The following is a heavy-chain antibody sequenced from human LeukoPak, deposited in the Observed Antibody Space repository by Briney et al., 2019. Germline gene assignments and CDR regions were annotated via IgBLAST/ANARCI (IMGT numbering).Heavy chain of an antibody. V-gene: IGHV3-11*01. J-gene: IGHJ5*02. Sequence: PGGSLRLSCAASGFTFNDYYMSWIRQAPGKGLEWLSYTNIGGTNTHYADSVQGRFPISRDNAKKSLYLEMNNLRAEDTAVYYCATDGAGFDTWGQGVLVTVSS. CDR1: GFTFNDYY. CDR2: TNIGGTNT. CDR3: ATDGAGFDT.